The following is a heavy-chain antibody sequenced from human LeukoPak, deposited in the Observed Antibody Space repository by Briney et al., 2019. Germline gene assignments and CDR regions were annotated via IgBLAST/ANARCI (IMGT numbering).Heavy chain of an antibody. J-gene: IGHJ4*02. CDR3: ARVDYGDYAHDY. D-gene: IGHD4-17*01. CDR1: GYTFTSYG. V-gene: IGHV1-46*01. Sequence: ASVKVSCKASGYTFTSYGISWVRQAPGQGLEWMGIINPSGGSTSYAQKFQGRVTMTRDMSTSTVYMELSSLRSEDTAVYYCARVDYGDYAHDYWGQGTLVTVSS. CDR2: INPSGGST.